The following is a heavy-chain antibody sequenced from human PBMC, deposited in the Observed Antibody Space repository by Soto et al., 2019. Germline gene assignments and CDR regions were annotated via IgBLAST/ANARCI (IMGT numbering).Heavy chain of an antibody. Sequence: GESLKISCKGSGYSFTSYWVGWVRQMPGKGLERMAIIYPGDSDIRYNPSFQGQVTISADKSISTAYLQWSSLKASDTAIYYCARQPSNGQWYVWGQGTTVTVSS. V-gene: IGHV5-51*01. CDR3: ARQPSNGQWYV. D-gene: IGHD6-19*01. J-gene: IGHJ6*02. CDR2: IYPGDSDI. CDR1: GYSFTSYW.